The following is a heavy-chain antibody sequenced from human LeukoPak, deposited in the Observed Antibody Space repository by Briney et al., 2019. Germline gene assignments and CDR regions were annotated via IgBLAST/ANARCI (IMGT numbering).Heavy chain of an antibody. CDR2: IGGRDGST. J-gene: IGHJ4*02. CDR3: AKGHYYGSGSLDY. CDR1: GFTFSSYG. Sequence: GGSLRLPCAASGFTFSSYGMSWVRQAPGKGLEWVSAIGGRDGSTYYADTVKGRFTISRDNSKNTLYVQMNSLRAEDTAVYYSAKGHYYGSGSLDYWGQGTLVTVSS. D-gene: IGHD3-10*01. V-gene: IGHV3-23*01.